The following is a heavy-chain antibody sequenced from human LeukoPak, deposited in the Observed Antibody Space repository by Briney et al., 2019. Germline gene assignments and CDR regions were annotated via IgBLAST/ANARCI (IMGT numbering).Heavy chain of an antibody. CDR2: IYTSGSN. CDR1: GGSVGRYY. V-gene: IGHV4-4*07. Sequence: SETLSLTCTVSGGSVGRYYWSWIRQPAGKGLEWIGRIYTSGSNNYNPSLKSRVTMSVDTSKNQFSLKLSSVTAAATAMYYCAREVADYGGYYYYHYMDVWGKGTTVTISS. J-gene: IGHJ6*03. CDR3: AREVADYGGYYYYHYMDV. D-gene: IGHD4-23*01.